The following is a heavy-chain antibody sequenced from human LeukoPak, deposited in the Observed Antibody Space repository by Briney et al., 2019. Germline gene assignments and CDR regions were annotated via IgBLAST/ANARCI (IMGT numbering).Heavy chain of an antibody. J-gene: IGHJ3*02. CDR2: INPDSGDT. V-gene: IGHV1-2*02. CDR3: VISKGAFDI. Sequence: ASVKVSCKASGYTFTHYNMHWVRHPPGQGPEGMAWINPDSGDTKYTQKFQGRVTMTRDTSIGTAYMELGRLTSDDRAMYYCVISKGAFDIWGQGTIVTVSS. CDR1: GYTFTHYN.